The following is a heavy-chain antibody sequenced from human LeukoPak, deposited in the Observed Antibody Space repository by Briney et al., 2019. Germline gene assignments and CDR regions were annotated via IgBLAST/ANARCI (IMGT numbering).Heavy chain of an antibody. Sequence: GGSLRLSCAASGFTFSSYGMHWVRQAPGKGLEWVAFIRYDGSNKYYADSVKGRFTIPRDNSKNTLYLQMNSLRAEDTAVYYCAKDEMATSPFDYWGQGTLVTVSS. D-gene: IGHD5-24*01. CDR1: GFTFSSYG. CDR3: AKDEMATSPFDY. J-gene: IGHJ4*02. CDR2: IRYDGSNK. V-gene: IGHV3-30*02.